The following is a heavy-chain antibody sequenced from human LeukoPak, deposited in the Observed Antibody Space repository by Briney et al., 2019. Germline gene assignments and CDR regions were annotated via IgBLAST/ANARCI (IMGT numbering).Heavy chain of an antibody. CDR3: TMLSHVAGAPKISWFDP. CDR2: VYHSGTT. J-gene: IGHJ5*02. D-gene: IGHD1-26*01. V-gene: IGHV4-38-2*02. CDR1: AYSISDGFL. Sequence: SETLSLTCTVSAYSISDGFLWGWIRQPPGKGLEWIASVYHSGTTYYNPSLKSRVTASVDTSKNQFSLRLRSATAADTAVCYCTMLSHVAGAPKISWFDPWGQGTLVTVSS.